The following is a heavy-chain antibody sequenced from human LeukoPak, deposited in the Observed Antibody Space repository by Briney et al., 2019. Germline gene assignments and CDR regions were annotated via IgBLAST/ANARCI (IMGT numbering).Heavy chain of an antibody. D-gene: IGHD6-13*01. CDR1: GFTFSSYV. V-gene: IGHV3-30*04. CDR3: AKGEQLPAFDY. J-gene: IGHJ4*02. CDR2: TSSDESNK. Sequence: GGSLRLSCAASGFTFSSYVMHWVRQAPGKGMEWVAVTSSDESNKFYADSVKGRFTISRDNSKNTLYLQMNSLRAEDTAVYYCAKGEQLPAFDYWGQGTLVTVSS.